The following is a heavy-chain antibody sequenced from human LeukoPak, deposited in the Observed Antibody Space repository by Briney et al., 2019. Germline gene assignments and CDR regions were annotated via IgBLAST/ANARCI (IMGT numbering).Heavy chain of an antibody. Sequence: PGGSLGPSCAPSGFTFSTYWMGWVRQAPGKGLEWLANINQGGSEKYYVDPVKGRFTTSRDNAKNSLFLQMNSLRAEDTAVYYCARDVGDLWGQGTLVTVSS. V-gene: IGHV3-7*01. CDR1: GFTFSTYW. CDR2: INQGGSEK. J-gene: IGHJ4*02. CDR3: ARDVGDL. D-gene: IGHD2-21*02.